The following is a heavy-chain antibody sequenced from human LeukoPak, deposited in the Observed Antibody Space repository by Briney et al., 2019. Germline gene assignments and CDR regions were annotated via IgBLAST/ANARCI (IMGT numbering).Heavy chain of an antibody. Sequence: ASVKVSCKASGYTFTSDDINWVRQATGQGLEWMGWMNPNSGNTGYAQKFQGGVTMTRNNLISTAYMELSSLRSEDTAVYYCARGNPLISRLGDAFDIWGQGTMVTVSS. J-gene: IGHJ3*02. CDR1: GYTFTSDD. D-gene: IGHD2-21*01. CDR2: MNPNSGNT. CDR3: ARGNPLISRLGDAFDI. V-gene: IGHV1-8*01.